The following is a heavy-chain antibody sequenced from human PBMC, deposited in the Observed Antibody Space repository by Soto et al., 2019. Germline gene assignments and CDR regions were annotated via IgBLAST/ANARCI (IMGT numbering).Heavy chain of an antibody. CDR2: ISGNAGHT. CDR1: GFTFSSYA. CDR3: AKADSSAWFFGDFDL. Sequence: EVQLLESGGGLVEPGGSLRLSCAASGFTFSSYAMSWVRQAPGKGLEWVSTISGNAGHTYYADSVKGRFTISRDNSKNTLYLQMNRLRAEDTAVYYCAKADSSAWFFGDFDLWGRGTLVTVSS. D-gene: IGHD6-19*01. J-gene: IGHJ2*01. V-gene: IGHV3-23*01.